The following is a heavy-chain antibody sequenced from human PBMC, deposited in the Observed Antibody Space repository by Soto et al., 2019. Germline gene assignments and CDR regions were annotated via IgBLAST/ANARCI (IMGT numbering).Heavy chain of an antibody. V-gene: IGHV1-18*01. CDR1: GYTFTGYG. CDR2: ISAYNGNT. CDR3: ARDREYYDYVWGSYRSFDY. J-gene: IGHJ4*02. D-gene: IGHD3-16*02. Sequence: ASVKVSCKASGYTFTGYGISWVRQAPGQGLEWMGWISAYNGNTNYAQKLQGRVTMTTDTSTSTAYMELRSLRSDDTAVYYCARDREYYDYVWGSYRSFDYWGQGTLVTVSS.